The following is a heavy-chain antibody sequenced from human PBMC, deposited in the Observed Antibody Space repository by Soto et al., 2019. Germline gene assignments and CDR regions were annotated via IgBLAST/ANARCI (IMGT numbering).Heavy chain of an antibody. CDR2: ISAYNGNT. V-gene: IGHV1-18*01. CDR1: GYTFTSYG. CDR3: ARGFVKELWLPTLFFRH. Sequence: QVQLVQSGAEVKKPGASVKVSCKASGYTFTSYGISWVRQAPGQGLEWMGWISAYNGNTNYAQKLQGRVTMTTDTSTSTAYMELRSVRSDDTAVYYCARGFVKELWLPTLFFRHWGQGTLVTVSS. D-gene: IGHD6-19*01. J-gene: IGHJ1*01.